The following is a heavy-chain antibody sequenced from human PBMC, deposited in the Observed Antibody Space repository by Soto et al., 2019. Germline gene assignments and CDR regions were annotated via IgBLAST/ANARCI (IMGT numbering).Heavy chain of an antibody. CDR3: AIYDSSGSRGFQH. V-gene: IGHV4-31*03. CDR2: IYYSGST. Sequence: SETLSLTCTVSGGSISSGGYYWNWIRQHPGKSLEWIGYIYYSGSTYYNLSLKSRVTISVDTSKNQFSLKLSSVTAADTAVYYCAIYDSSGSRGFQHWGQGTLVTVSS. D-gene: IGHD3-22*01. J-gene: IGHJ1*01. CDR1: GGSISSGGYY.